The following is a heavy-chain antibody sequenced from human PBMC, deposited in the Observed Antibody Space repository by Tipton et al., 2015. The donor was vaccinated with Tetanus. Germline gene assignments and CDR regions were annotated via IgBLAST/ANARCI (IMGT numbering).Heavy chain of an antibody. Sequence: TLSLTCTVSGGSISSYYWSWIRQPPGKGPEWIGSVFYSGSSFYNPSLKSRVTMSADTSKNQFSLKVGSVTAADTALYYCARRNTHADAFDFWGQGTMVTVSS. V-gene: IGHV4-59*04. J-gene: IGHJ3*01. CDR2: VFYSGSS. D-gene: IGHD4-11*01. CDR1: GGSISSYY. CDR3: ARRNTHADAFDF.